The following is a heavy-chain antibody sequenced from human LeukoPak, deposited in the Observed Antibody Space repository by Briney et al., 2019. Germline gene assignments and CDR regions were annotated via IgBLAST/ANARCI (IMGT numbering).Heavy chain of an antibody. Sequence: GEPLKISCKGSGYSFTSYWIGWVRQMPGKGLEWMGIIYPGDSDTRYSPSFQGQVTISADKSISTAYLQWSSLKASDTAMYYCASRLGYCSGGSCYWPDYWGQGTLVTVSS. D-gene: IGHD2-15*01. CDR1: GYSFTSYW. CDR3: ASRLGYCSGGSCYWPDY. CDR2: IYPGDSDT. J-gene: IGHJ4*02. V-gene: IGHV5-51*01.